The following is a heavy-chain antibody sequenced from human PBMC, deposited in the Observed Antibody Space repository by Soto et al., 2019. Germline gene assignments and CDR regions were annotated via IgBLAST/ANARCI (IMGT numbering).Heavy chain of an antibody. CDR2: IYHSGRA. CDR1: GDSISSYS. D-gene: IGHD5-18*01. Sequence: SETLSLTCVVSGDSISSYSWSWIRQPPGKGLEWIGYIYHSGRAFYNSSLKSRVTMSVDGSKNQISLNLRSVTAADTAVYYCVRDRGYGTLDYWGQGTLVTVSS. J-gene: IGHJ4*02. CDR3: VRDRGYGTLDY. V-gene: IGHV4-30-2*01.